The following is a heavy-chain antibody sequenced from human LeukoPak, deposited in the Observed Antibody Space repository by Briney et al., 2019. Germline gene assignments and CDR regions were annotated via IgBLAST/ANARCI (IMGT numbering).Heavy chain of an antibody. V-gene: IGHV3-66*02. Sequence: GGSLGLSCAASGFTVSSNYMSWVRQAPGKGLEWVSVIYSGGSTYYADSVKGRFTISRDNSKNTLYLQMNSLRAEDTAAYYCACNEGYYYDSSGYYQYWGQGTLVTVSS. D-gene: IGHD3-22*01. CDR1: GFTVSSNY. J-gene: IGHJ4*02. CDR2: IYSGGST. CDR3: ACNEGYYYDSSGYYQY.